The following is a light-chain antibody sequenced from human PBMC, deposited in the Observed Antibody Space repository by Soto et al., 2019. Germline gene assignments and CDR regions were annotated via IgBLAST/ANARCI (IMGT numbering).Light chain of an antibody. CDR1: QGISSY. CDR3: QQLNSYPLT. J-gene: IGKJ4*01. CDR2: SAS. V-gene: IGKV1-9*01. Sequence: DIQLTQSPSFLSASVGDRVTITCRASQGISSYLAWYQQKTGKAPKLLIYSASTLQSGVPTRFSGSGSGTEFTLTSSSLQPEDFATYYCQQLNSYPLTFGGGTKVEIK.